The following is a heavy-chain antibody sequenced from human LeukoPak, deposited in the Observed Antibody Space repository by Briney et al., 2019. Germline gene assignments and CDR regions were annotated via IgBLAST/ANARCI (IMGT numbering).Heavy chain of an antibody. J-gene: IGHJ4*02. D-gene: IGHD1-7*01. CDR3: ASGGTSWAIY. V-gene: IGHV3-48*02. CDR2: ISSRTSAI. CDR1: GFDFSSYS. Sequence: GGSLRLSRAATGFDFSSYSMNWVRQAPGKGLEWVSYISSRTSAIYYADSVKGRFTISRDNAKNSLYLQMNSLRDEDTAVYYCASGGTSWAIYWGGGALVTVSS.